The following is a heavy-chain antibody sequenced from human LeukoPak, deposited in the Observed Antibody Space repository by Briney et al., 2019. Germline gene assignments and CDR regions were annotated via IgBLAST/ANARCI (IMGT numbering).Heavy chain of an antibody. Sequence: GGSLRLSCAASGFTFSSYAMSWVRQAPGKGLEGVSAISGSGGSTYYADSVKGRFTISRDNSKNTLYLQMNSLRAGDTAVYYCAKDVVVVTATRYFYYGMDVWGQGTTVTVSS. CDR2: ISGSGGST. J-gene: IGHJ6*02. CDR3: AKDVVVVTATRYFYYGMDV. CDR1: GFTFSSYA. V-gene: IGHV3-23*01. D-gene: IGHD2-21*02.